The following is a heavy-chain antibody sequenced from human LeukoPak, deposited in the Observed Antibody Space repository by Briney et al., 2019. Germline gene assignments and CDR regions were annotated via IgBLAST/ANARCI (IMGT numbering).Heavy chain of an antibody. CDR2: TNWNGGST. CDR3: ARVIEDYYDSSGYYDY. Sequence: RPGGSLRLSCAASGFTFDDYGMSWVRQAPGKGLEWVSGTNWNGGSTGYADSVKGRFTISRDNAKNSLYLQMNSLRAEDTALYYCARVIEDYYDSSGYYDYWGQGTLVTVSS. J-gene: IGHJ4*02. V-gene: IGHV3-20*04. D-gene: IGHD3-22*01. CDR1: GFTFDDYG.